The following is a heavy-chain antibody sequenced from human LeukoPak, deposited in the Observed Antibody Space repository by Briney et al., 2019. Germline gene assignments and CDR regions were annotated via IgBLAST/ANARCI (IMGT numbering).Heavy chain of an antibody. CDR3: ARGLTMVRGLEARSPHDY. V-gene: IGHV1-69*13. Sequence: ASVKVSCKASGGTFSSYAISWVRQAPGQGLEWMGGIIPIFGTANYAQKFQGRVTITADESTSTAYMELSSLRSEDTAVYYCARGLTMVRGLEARSPHDYWGQGTLVTVSS. D-gene: IGHD3-10*01. CDR2: IIPIFGTA. CDR1: GGTFSSYA. J-gene: IGHJ4*02.